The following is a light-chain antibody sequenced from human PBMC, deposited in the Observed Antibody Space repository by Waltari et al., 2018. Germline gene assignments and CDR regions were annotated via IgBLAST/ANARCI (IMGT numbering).Light chain of an antibody. V-gene: IGKV3-15*01. CDR3: QQYNTWLWT. J-gene: IGKJ1*01. CDR1: QSVRNN. Sequence: VMTQSPAILSVSPGEGVTLSCRASQSVRNNLAWYQQKPGQPPRLVMYGASTRATGIPARFSGSGSGTDFTLTISSLQSEDSAIYYCQQYNTWLWTFGPGTKVEIK. CDR2: GAS.